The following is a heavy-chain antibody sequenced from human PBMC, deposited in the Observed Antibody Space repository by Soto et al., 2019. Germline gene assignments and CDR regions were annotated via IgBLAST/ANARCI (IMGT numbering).Heavy chain of an antibody. Sequence: SVKVSCKASGYTFTGYYMHWVRQAPGQGPEWMGGVIPMFGTANYPQRFQGRVTINADESTNTAYMQLSSLRSEDTAVYFCAVGFKLDYYSLDVWGQGTTVTVSS. CDR3: AVGFKLDYYSLDV. CDR1: GYTFTGYY. V-gene: IGHV1-69*13. J-gene: IGHJ6*02. CDR2: VIPMFGTA. D-gene: IGHD3-10*01.